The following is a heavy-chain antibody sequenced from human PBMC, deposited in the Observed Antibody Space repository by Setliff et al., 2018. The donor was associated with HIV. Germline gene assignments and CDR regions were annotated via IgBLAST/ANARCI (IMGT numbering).Heavy chain of an antibody. V-gene: IGHV1-46*01. CDR1: GYTFTSQY. J-gene: IGHJ4*02. D-gene: IGHD1-26*01. CDR3: ARAVGATTGEYYFDY. Sequence: ASVKVSCKASGYTFTSQYMHWVRQAPGQGFEWIGIINPSGGSTSYAQQFLGRVTMTRDTSTSTVYMDLSSLRSEDTAVYYCARAVGATTGEYYFDYWGQGTLVTVSS. CDR2: INPSGGST.